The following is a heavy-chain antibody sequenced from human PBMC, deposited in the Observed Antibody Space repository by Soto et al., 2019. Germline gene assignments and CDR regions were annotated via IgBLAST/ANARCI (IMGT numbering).Heavy chain of an antibody. CDR1: GGTFTRYA. J-gene: IGHJ6*02. CDR3: ARSAITLFGVVSIPPHYYSEMDV. Sequence: QVQLVQSGAEGKKPGSSVKVSCKASGGTFTRYAISWVRQAPGQGLEWMGGIIPIFGIGNDAQRFQGRVTITADESTGTAYMELSSLRSEDTGVYYCARSAITLFGVVSIPPHYYSEMDVWGQGTTVTVSS. V-gene: IGHV1-69*01. D-gene: IGHD3-3*01. CDR2: IIPIFGIG.